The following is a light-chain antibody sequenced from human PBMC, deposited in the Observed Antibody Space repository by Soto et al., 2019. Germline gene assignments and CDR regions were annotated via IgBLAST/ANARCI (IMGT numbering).Light chain of an antibody. CDR2: GAT. Sequence: EIVLTQSPGTLSLSPGARATLSCRASQSVSSSYLAWYQQKPGQAPRLLIYGATSRATGIPDRFSGSGSGTDFTLTISRLEPEDFAVYYCQQYGSSQYTFGQGTELEIK. V-gene: IGKV3-20*01. CDR3: QQYGSSQYT. CDR1: QSVSSSY. J-gene: IGKJ2*01.